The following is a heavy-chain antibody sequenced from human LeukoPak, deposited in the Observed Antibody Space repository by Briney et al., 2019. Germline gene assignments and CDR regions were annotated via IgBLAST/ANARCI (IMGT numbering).Heavy chain of an antibody. CDR3: AMGVAAATSRY. Sequence: SETLSLTCTVSGGSISSYYWSWIRQPAGKGLEWIGYIYYSGSTNYNPSLKSRVTISVDTSKNQFSLKLSSVTAADTAVYYCAMGVAAATSRYWGQGTLVTVSS. CDR1: GGSISSYY. J-gene: IGHJ4*02. D-gene: IGHD6-13*01. CDR2: IYYSGST. V-gene: IGHV4-59*01.